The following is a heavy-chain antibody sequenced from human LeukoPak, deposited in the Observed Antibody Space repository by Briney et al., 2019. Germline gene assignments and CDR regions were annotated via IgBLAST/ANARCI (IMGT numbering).Heavy chain of an antibody. CDR1: GGXISSSGYY. J-gene: IGHJ3*02. Sequence: SETLSLTCSVSGGXISSSGYYWDWIRQPPGKGLEWIGNFYYTGSTYYNPSLKSRITISVDTSKSQFSLQLRSVTAADTAVYYCARHSRSGYGDYESAFDIWGQGTMVTVSS. CDR2: FYYTGST. D-gene: IGHD5-12*01. V-gene: IGHV4-39*01. CDR3: ARHSRSGYGDYESAFDI.